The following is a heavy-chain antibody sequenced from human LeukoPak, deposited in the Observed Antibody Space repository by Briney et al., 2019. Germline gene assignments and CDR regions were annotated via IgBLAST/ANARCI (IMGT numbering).Heavy chain of an antibody. CDR2: MNPNSGNT. CDR3: ARAGNIAARPGKFSYYYYYMDV. Sequence: ASVKVSCKASGYTFTSYDINWVRQATGQGLEWMGWMNPNSGNTGYAQKFQGRVTMTRNTSISTAYMELSSLRSEDTAVYYCARAGNIAARPGKFSYYYYYMDVWGKGTTVTVSS. V-gene: IGHV1-8*01. D-gene: IGHD6-6*01. CDR1: GYTFTSYD. J-gene: IGHJ6*03.